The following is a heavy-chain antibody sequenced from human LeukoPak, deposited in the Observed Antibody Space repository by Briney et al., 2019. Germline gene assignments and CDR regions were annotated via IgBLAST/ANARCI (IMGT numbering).Heavy chain of an antibody. D-gene: IGHD6-13*01. CDR1: GGSFSGYY. Sequence: SETLSLTCAVYGGSFSGYYWSWIRQPAGKGLEWIGRIYTSGSTNYNPSLKSRVTMSVDTSKNQFSLNLNSVTAADTAIYYCARVGSSWHYFDYWGQGTLVTVSS. V-gene: IGHV4-59*10. CDR3: ARVGSSWHYFDY. CDR2: IYTSGST. J-gene: IGHJ4*02.